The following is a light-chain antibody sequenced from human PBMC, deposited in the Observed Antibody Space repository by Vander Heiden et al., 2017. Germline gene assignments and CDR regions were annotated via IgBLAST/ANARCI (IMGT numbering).Light chain of an antibody. Sequence: IQMTQSPSSVSASVGDRVTITCRASQGISNWLAWYQQEPGKGPKLLIYGASSLESGVPSRFSGSGSGTDFTLTISSLQFEDFATYFCQQYKSFPLTFGQGTKVEIK. CDR1: QGISNW. CDR2: GAS. J-gene: IGKJ1*01. V-gene: IGKV1-12*01. CDR3: QQYKSFPLT.